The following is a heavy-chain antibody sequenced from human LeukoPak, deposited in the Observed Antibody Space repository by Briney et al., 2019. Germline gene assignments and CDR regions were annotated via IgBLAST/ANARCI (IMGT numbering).Heavy chain of an antibody. CDR3: ARDSPVGATYGY. J-gene: IGHJ4*02. D-gene: IGHD1-26*01. CDR1: GFTFSSYW. V-gene: IGHV3-74*01. Sequence: GGSLRLSCAASGFTFSSYWMHWVRQAPGKGLVWVSRINSDGGSASYADSVKGRFTISRDNAKNTLYLQMNSLRAEDTAVYYCARDSPVGATYGYWGQGTLVTVSS. CDR2: INSDGGSA.